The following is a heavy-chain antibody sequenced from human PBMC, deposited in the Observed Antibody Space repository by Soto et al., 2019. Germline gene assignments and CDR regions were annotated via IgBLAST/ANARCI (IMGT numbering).Heavy chain of an antibody. D-gene: IGHD3-10*01. CDR1: GYTFTNYD. CDR3: ARNLYNTGSFDH. V-gene: IGHV1-8*02. Sequence: QVQLVQSGAEVKKPGASVKVSCKASGYTFTNYDINWVRQATGQGLEWVGWMTPISGDTGYAQNFHGRVTMTRDTPGSTAYLELSSLTWEDTAVYYCARNLYNTGSFDHWGQGTLVTVSS. CDR2: MTPISGDT. J-gene: IGHJ4*02.